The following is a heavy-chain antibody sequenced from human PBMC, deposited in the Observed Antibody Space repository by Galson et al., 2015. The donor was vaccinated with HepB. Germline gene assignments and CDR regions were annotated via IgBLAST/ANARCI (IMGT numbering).Heavy chain of an antibody. CDR2: ISGSGGRT. Sequence: LRLTSAASGCTCNIYAMNWACPAPGTGLGRVPAISGSGGRTGYVDSVRGRCTISRDNANNTLYLQMNSLRVKDTAVYYCAKGAVVAPAASAEYFHHWGQGTLVTVSS. CDR3: AKGAVVAPAASAEYFHH. V-gene: IGHV3-23*01. CDR1: GCTCNIYA. J-gene: IGHJ1*01. D-gene: IGHD2-2*01.